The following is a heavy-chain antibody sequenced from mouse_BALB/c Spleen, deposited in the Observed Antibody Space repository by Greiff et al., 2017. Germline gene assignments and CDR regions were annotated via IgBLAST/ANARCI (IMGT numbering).Heavy chain of an antibody. D-gene: IGHD2-2*01. CDR3: ARDRGYGYDWFAY. CDR2: ISDGGSYT. J-gene: IGHJ3*01. CDR1: GFTFSDYY. Sequence: EVKLVESGGGLVKPGGSLKLSCAASGFTFSDYYMYWVRQTPEKRLEWVATISDGGSYTYYPDSVKGRFTISRDNAKNNLYLQMSSLKSEDTAMYYCARDRGYGYDWFAYWGQGTLVTVSA. V-gene: IGHV5-4*02.